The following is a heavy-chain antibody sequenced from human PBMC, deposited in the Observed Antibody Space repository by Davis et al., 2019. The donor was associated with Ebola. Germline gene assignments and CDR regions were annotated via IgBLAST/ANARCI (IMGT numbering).Heavy chain of an antibody. CDR2: INWNGGST. V-gene: IGHV3-20*04. CDR1: GFTFDDYG. J-gene: IGHJ6*02. CDR3: ARDTTDYDDYQRGGYYGMDV. D-gene: IGHD4-17*01. Sequence: PGGSLRLSCAASGFTFDDYGMSWVRQAPGKGLEWVSGINWNGGSTGYADSVKGRFTISRDNAKNSLYLQMNSLRAEDTALYYCARDTTDYDDYQRGGYYGMDVWGQGTTVTVSS.